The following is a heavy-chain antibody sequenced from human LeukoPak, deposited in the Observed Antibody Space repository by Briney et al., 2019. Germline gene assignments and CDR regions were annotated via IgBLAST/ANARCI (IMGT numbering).Heavy chain of an antibody. V-gene: IGHV3-30*19. CDR2: ISYDGSNK. J-gene: IGHJ4*02. CDR3: ARDLGQTAFDY. Sequence: GRSLRLSCAASGFTFSSYGMHWVRQAPGKGLEWVAVISYDGSNKYYADSVKGRFTISRDNSKNTLYLQMNSLRAEDTAVYYCARDLGQTAFDYWGQGTLVTVSS. D-gene: IGHD3-16*01. CDR1: GFTFSSYG.